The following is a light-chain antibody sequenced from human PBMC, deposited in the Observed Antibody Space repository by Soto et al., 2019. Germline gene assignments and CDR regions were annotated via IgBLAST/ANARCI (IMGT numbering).Light chain of an antibody. CDR1: QNLSRN. V-gene: IGKV3-15*01. Sequence: EMVMTQSPATLSVSPGERATLSCRASQNLSRNLAWYQQQPGQAPRLLIYGASTRDTGIPARFSGSGSGTDFNLTISSLQSEDFAVYYGQQYDSSPHTFGRGTKLEIK. CDR3: QQYDSSPHT. J-gene: IGKJ2*01. CDR2: GAS.